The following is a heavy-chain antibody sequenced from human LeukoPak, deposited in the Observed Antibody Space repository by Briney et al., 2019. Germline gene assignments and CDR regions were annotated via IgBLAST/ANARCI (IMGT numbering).Heavy chain of an antibody. CDR1: GYTFTSHD. CDR2: ISGYNGNT. J-gene: IGHJ4*02. V-gene: IGHV1-18*04. CDR3: ARGGAVAGYDY. Sequence: GASVKVSYKTSGYTFTSHDISWVRQAPGQGLEWVGWISGYNGNTNYARKLQGRVTVTTDTSTNTAYMDLRSLISDDTAVYYCARGGAVAGYDYWGQGTLVTVSS. D-gene: IGHD6-19*01.